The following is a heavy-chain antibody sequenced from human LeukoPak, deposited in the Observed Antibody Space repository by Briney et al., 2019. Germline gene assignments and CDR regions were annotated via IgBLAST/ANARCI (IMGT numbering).Heavy chain of an antibody. D-gene: IGHD2-15*01. CDR3: AKDEFSAVVAAGAYYFDY. CDR2: ISYDGSNK. Sequence: GGSLRLSCAASGFTFSSYGMYWVRQAPGKGLEWVAVISYDGSNKYYADSVKGRFTISRDNSKNTLYLQMNSLRAEDTAVYYCAKDEFSAVVAAGAYYFDYWGQGTLVTVSS. J-gene: IGHJ4*02. CDR1: GFTFSSYG. V-gene: IGHV3-30*18.